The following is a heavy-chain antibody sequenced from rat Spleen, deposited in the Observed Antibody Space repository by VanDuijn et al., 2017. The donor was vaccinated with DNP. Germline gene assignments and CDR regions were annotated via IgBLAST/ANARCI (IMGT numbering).Heavy chain of an antibody. CDR1: GFTFSDYN. CDR2: ISYDGSST. V-gene: IGHV5-7*01. CDR3: TTDGYSSYSYGY. Sequence: EVQLVESGGGLVQPGRSLKLSCAASGFTFSDYNMAWVRQAPKKGLEWVATISYDGSSTYYRDSVKGRFTISRDNAKSTLYLQMDSLRSDDTATYYCTTDGYSSYSYGYWGQGVMVKVSS. J-gene: IGHJ2*01. D-gene: IGHD1-2*01.